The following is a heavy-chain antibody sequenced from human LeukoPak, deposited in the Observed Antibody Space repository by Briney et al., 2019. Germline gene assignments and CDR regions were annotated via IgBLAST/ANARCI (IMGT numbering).Heavy chain of an antibody. CDR3: AKDIRDYGDYLHDY. V-gene: IGHV3-23*01. CDR2: ISGSGGST. CDR1: GFTFSSYA. J-gene: IGHJ4*02. D-gene: IGHD4-17*01. Sequence: TGGSLRLSCAASGFTFSSYAMSWVRQAPGKGLEWVSSISGSGGSTYYADSVKGRFTISRDNPKNTLYLQMNSLRAEDTAVYYCAKDIRDYGDYLHDYWGQGTLVTVSS.